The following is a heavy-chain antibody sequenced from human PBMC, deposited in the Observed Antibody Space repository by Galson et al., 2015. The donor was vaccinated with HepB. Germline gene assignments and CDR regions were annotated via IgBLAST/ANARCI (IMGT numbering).Heavy chain of an antibody. CDR2: ISYDGSNK. CDR3: ARDRALAGTLGYYFDY. J-gene: IGHJ4*02. D-gene: IGHD6-19*01. Sequence: SLRLSCADSGFTLSSYAMHWVRQAPGKGLEWVAVISYDGSNKYYADSVKGRFTISRDNSKNTLYLQMNSLRAEDTAIYYCARDRALAGTLGYYFDYWGQGTLVTVSS. V-gene: IGHV3-30-3*01. CDR1: GFTLSSYA.